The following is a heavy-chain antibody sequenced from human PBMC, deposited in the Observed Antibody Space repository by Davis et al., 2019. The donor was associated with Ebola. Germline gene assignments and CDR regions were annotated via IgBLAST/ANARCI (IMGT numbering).Heavy chain of an antibody. CDR3: TSPRSPQKTSMIVPDWYFDL. V-gene: IGHV7-4-1*02. CDR2: INTNTGTP. J-gene: IGHJ2*01. Sequence: ASVKVSCKASGYTFTSYAMHWVRQAPGQGLEWMGWINTNTGTPTYAQGFTGRFVFSLDTSVSTAYLQISSLKAEDTALYYCTSPRSPQKTSMIVPDWYFDLWGRGTLVTVSS. D-gene: IGHD2-2*01. CDR1: GYTFTSYA.